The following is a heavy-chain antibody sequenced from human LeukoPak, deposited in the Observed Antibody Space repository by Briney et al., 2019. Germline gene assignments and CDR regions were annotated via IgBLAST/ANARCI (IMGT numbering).Heavy chain of an antibody. D-gene: IGHD6-19*01. CDR2: ISYDGSNK. V-gene: IGHV3-30-3*01. Sequence: PGRSLRLSCAASGFTFSSYAMHWVRQAPGKGLEWVAVISYDGSNKYYADSVKGRFTISRDNSKDTLYLQMNSLRAEDTAVYYCAREAGYSSGWSNFGYWGQGTLVTVSS. CDR1: GFTFSSYA. J-gene: IGHJ4*02. CDR3: AREAGYSSGWSNFGY.